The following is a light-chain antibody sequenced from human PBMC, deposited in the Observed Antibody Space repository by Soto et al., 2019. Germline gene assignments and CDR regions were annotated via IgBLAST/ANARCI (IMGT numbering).Light chain of an antibody. CDR2: DVT. J-gene: IGLJ3*02. V-gene: IGLV2-14*03. CDR3: TSSTPSSPYLV. Sequence: QSALTQPASVSGSPGQSITISCTGTSSDVGGYNYVSWYQHHPGKAPKLMIYDVTNRPSGVSNRFSGSKSGNTASLTISGLQAEDEADYYCTSSTPSSPYLVFGGGTKLTVL. CDR1: SSDVGGYNY.